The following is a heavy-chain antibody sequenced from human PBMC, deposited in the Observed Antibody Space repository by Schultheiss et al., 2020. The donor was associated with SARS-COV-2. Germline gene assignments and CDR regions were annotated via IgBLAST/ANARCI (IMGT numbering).Heavy chain of an antibody. CDR3: ARGVAVARGGTYYYYGMDV. Sequence: ASVKVSCKASGYTFTGYYMHWVRQAPGQGLEWMGWINPNSGGTNYAQKFQGWVTMTRDTSISTAYMELSRLRSEDTAVYYCARGVAVARGGTYYYYGMDVWGQGTTVTVSS. D-gene: IGHD6-19*01. V-gene: IGHV1-2*04. J-gene: IGHJ6*02. CDR2: INPNSGGT. CDR1: GYTFTGYY.